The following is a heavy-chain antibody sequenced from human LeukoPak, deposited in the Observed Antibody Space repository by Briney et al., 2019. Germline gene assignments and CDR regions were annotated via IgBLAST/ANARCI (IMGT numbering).Heavy chain of an antibody. CDR3: TRGHFGLDV. Sequence: GGSLRLSCTASGFTFSDHYMSWIRQALGKGLDWVSYISTSGDYTDYADSVKGRFTISRDNAKNSLYLQMNSLRAEDTGIYYCTRGHFGLDVWGQGTTVTVSS. J-gene: IGHJ6*02. V-gene: IGHV3-11*03. CDR1: GFTFSDHY. CDR2: ISTSGDYT.